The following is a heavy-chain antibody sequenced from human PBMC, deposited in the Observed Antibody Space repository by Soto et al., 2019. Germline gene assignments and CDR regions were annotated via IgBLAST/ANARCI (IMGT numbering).Heavy chain of an antibody. CDR3: AREADGDSRDRYSDY. CDR2: ISAYNGNT. Sequence: GASVKVSCKASGYTFTSYGISWVRQAPGQGLEWMGWISAYNGNTNYAQKLQGRVTMTTDTSTSTAYMELRSLRSDDTAVYYCAREADGDSRDRYSDYWGQGTLVTVSS. V-gene: IGHV1-18*01. J-gene: IGHJ4*02. CDR1: GYTFTSYG. D-gene: IGHD2-21*02.